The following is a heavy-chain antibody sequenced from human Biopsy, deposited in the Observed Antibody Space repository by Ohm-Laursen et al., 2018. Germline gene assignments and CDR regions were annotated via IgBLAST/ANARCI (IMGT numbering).Heavy chain of an antibody. CDR1: GLRFSMYA. D-gene: IGHD2-15*01. Sequence: SLRLSCTASGLRFSMYAMSWVRQAPGKGLEWVSAIGGSGGGTYYADSVKGRFTISRDDSKNTVYLQMNSLRAEDRAVYYCARPMSRVVAFGMDVWGQETTVTVSS. J-gene: IGHJ6*02. V-gene: IGHV3-23*01. CDR2: IGGSGGGT. CDR3: ARPMSRVVAFGMDV.